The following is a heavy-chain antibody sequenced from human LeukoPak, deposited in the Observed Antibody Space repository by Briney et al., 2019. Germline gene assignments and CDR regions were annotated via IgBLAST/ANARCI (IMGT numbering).Heavy chain of an antibody. CDR3: AKAPANYVDTAMGTFDY. J-gene: IGHJ4*02. Sequence: PGGSLRLSCAASGFTFDDYTMHWVRQAPGKGLEWVSLISWDGGSRYYADSVKGRFTISRDDSRNTLYLQMHSLRGEDTAVYYCAKAPANYVDTAMGTFDYWGQGTLVTVSS. D-gene: IGHD5-18*01. V-gene: IGHV3-43*01. CDR2: ISWDGGSR. CDR1: GFTFDDYT.